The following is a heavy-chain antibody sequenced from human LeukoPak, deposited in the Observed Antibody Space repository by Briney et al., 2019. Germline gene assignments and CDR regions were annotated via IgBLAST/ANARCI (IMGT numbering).Heavy chain of an antibody. Sequence: SETLSLTCTVSGGSISNYYWNWIRQPPGKGLEWIGYIYYNGSTNYNPSLKSRVTISVHTSKNQFSLKLNSVTAADTAVYYCARGALGGSSLNNWFDPWGQGTLVTVSS. J-gene: IGHJ5*02. CDR2: IYYNGST. CDR3: ARGALGGSSLNNWFDP. CDR1: GGSISNYY. D-gene: IGHD6-13*01. V-gene: IGHV4-59*08.